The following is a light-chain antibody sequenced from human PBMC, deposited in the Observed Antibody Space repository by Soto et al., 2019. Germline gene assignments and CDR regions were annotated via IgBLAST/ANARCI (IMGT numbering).Light chain of an antibody. J-gene: IGKJ1*01. Sequence: EIVMTQSPATLSVSPGERVTLSCRASQSVSSNLAWYQQKPGQAPRLLIYGASTRATGIPARFSGSGSGTEFTLTISSLQSEDFAVYYCHQYGRSLWTFGQGTKVDI. CDR2: GAS. V-gene: IGKV3-15*01. CDR1: QSVSSN. CDR3: HQYGRSLWT.